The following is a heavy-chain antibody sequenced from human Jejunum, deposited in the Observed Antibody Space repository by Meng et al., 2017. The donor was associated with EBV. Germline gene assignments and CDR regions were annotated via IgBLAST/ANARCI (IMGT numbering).Heavy chain of an antibody. CDR1: GFTFSSYG. V-gene: IGHV3-30*18. D-gene: IGHD6-19*01. CDR3: AKETIAGGGPNYFDY. J-gene: IGHJ4*02. CDR2: ISYDGTIK. Sequence: QVQLVESGGGVVQPGRSLGLAVAASGFTFSSYGRHWVRQAPGKGPEWVAVISYDGTIKHYADSVKGRFTLSRDNSRNMLYLEINSLRPEDTALYYCAKETIAGGGPNYFDYWGQGTLVTVSS.